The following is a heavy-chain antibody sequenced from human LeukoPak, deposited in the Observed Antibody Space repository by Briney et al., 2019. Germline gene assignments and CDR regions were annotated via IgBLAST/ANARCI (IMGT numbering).Heavy chain of an antibody. CDR3: ARVKEETYYDFWSGPRALGSFDY. J-gene: IGHJ4*02. V-gene: IGHV3-23*01. CDR2: ITDSGDGT. D-gene: IGHD3-3*01. CDR1: GFTFSSHA. Sequence: PGGSLRLSCAASGFTFSSHAMSWVRQAPGKGLEWVSAITDSGDGTYYADSVKGRFTISRDNAKNSLYLQMNSLRAEDTAVYYCARVKEETYYDFWSGPRALGSFDYWGQGTLVTVSS.